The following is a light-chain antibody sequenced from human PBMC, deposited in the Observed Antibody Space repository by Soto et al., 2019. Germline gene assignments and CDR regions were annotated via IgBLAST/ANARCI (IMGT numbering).Light chain of an antibody. CDR2: GAS. CDR3: QQYNNWPPGT. CDR1: QSVSSN. Sequence: EIVMTQSPATLSVSPGERATLSCISSQSVSSNLAWYQQKPGQAPRLLIYGASTRATGIPARFSGSGSGTEFTLTISSLQSEDFAVYYCQQYNNWPPGTFGQGTKVDIK. J-gene: IGKJ1*01. V-gene: IGKV3-15*01.